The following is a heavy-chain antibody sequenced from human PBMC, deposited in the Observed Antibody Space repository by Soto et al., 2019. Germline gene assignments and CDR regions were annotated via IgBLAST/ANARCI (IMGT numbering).Heavy chain of an antibody. J-gene: IGHJ4*02. CDR2: ISNGDETT. V-gene: IGHV3-11*01. CDR3: AIDPKRRDGYNFDS. Sequence: GGSLRLACSASGFLFTDYSMTLIRQAPGKGLEWVSYISNGDETTQYADSVKGRFSVSRDKAKKVLFLQMNSLRVDDKAVYYCAIDPKRRDGYNFDSWGRGVIVTVSS. CDR1: GFLFTDYS. D-gene: IGHD5-12*01.